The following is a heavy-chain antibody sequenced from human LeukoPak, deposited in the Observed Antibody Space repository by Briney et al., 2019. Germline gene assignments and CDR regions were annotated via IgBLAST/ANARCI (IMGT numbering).Heavy chain of an antibody. CDR2: ISYDGSNE. V-gene: IGHV3-30*18. J-gene: IGHJ5*02. CDR3: AKARGFCSGGSCYNPFDP. Sequence: PGRSLRLSCTASGFTFSNYGMHWVRQAPGKGLEWVAVISYDGSNEYYADSVKGRFTISRDYSKNTLYVQMNSLRAEDTAVYYCAKARGFCSGGSCYNPFDPWGQGTLVTVSS. CDR1: GFTFSNYG. D-gene: IGHD2-15*01.